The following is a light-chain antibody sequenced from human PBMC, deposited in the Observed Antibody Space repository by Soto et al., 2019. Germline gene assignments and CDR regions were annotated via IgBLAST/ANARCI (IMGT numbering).Light chain of an antibody. Sequence: QSALTQPASVSGSPGQSITISCSGTTNDIGGYNYVSWYQHHPGKVPKVIIYEVRNRPSGVSNRFSGSKAGNTASLTISGLQAEDEADYYGCSYTIIATLVFGGGTKLTVL. CDR3: CSYTIIATLV. CDR1: TNDIGGYNY. CDR2: EVR. J-gene: IGLJ3*02. V-gene: IGLV2-14*01.